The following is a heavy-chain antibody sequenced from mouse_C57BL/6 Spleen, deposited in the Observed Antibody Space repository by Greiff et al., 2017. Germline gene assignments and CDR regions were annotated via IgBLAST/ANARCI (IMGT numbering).Heavy chain of an antibody. Sequence: EVQLQQSGGGLVKPGGSLKLSCAASGFTFSSYAMSWVRQTPEKRLEWVATISDGGSYTYYPDNVKGRFTISRDNAKNNLYLQMSHLKSEDTAMYYCARDPIYYGYFDVWGTGTTVTVSS. D-gene: IGHD2-1*01. CDR3: ARDPIYYGYFDV. J-gene: IGHJ1*03. V-gene: IGHV5-4*01. CDR2: ISDGGSYT. CDR1: GFTFSSYA.